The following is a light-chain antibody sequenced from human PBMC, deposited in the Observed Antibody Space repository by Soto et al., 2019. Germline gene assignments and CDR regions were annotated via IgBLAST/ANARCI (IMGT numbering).Light chain of an antibody. CDR3: QHYGDSPT. Sequence: EIVLTQSPGTLSLSPGERATLSCRASQSVSSSYLAWYQQKPGQAPRLLIYGASSRATGIPDRFSGGGSGTDFTLTISGLEPEDFAVYHRQHYGDSPTFGQGTRLEIK. CDR2: GAS. CDR1: QSVSSSY. J-gene: IGKJ5*01. V-gene: IGKV3-20*01.